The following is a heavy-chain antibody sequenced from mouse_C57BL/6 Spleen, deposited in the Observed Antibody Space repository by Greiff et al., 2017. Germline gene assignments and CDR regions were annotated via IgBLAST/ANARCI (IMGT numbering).Heavy chain of an antibody. Sequence: QVQLKESGAELVKPGASVKMSCKASGYTFTTYPIEWMKQNHGKSLEWIGNFHPYNDDTKYNEKFKGKATLTVEKSSSTVYLELSRLTSDDSAVYYCARREYYYCSSYFYAMDYWGQGTSVTVSS. J-gene: IGHJ4*01. CDR3: ARREYYYCSSYFYAMDY. V-gene: IGHV1-47*01. D-gene: IGHD1-1*01. CDR1: GYTFTTYP. CDR2: FHPYNDDT.